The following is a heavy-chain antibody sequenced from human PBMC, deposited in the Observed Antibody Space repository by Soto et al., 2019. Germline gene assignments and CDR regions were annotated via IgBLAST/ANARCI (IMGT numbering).Heavy chain of an antibody. V-gene: IGHV4-59*01. D-gene: IGHD3-3*01. CDR1: GGSMSPYY. J-gene: IGHJ6*02. CDR3: ARGVYDYWSGYYAGSVLDV. Sequence: QVQLLESGPGLLKPSETLSLTCSVSGGSMSPYYWSWIRQSPRKGLEWIGYIYYSGNTNYNPSLKSRVTISVDTSKVQFALRLSSMTTADSAVYYCARGVYDYWSGYYAGSVLDVWGPGTTVIVSS. CDR2: IYYSGNT.